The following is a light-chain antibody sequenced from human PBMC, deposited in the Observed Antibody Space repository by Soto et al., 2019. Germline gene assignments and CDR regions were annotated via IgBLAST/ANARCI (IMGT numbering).Light chain of an antibody. CDR1: SSDVGGYDY. CDR3: SSYTSSSTLV. J-gene: IGLJ3*02. Sequence: QSVLTQPASVSGSPGQWITISCTGTSSDVGGYDYVSWYQQHPGKVPKLIIYEVTNRPSGVSNRFSGSKSGHTASLTISGLRAEDEADYYCSSYTSSSTLVFGGGTKLTVL. CDR2: EVT. V-gene: IGLV2-14*01.